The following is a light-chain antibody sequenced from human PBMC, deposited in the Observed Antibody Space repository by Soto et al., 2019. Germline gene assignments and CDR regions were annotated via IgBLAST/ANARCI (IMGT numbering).Light chain of an antibody. CDR3: QQYASSVT. J-gene: IGKJ1*01. CDR1: QSFSSTF. Sequence: EILLTQSPGSLSLSPGDRATLSCRASQSFSSTFFAWYQQKPGQAPRLLIYGASSRATGIPDRFSGRGSGTDFTLTISRLVPDVFAVYYCQQYASSVTFGQGTKVEIK. V-gene: IGKV3-20*01. CDR2: GAS.